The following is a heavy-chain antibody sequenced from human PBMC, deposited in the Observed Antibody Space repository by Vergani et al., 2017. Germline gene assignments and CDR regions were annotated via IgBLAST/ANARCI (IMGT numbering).Heavy chain of an antibody. J-gene: IGHJ6*03. CDR3: ARHKEQLVPENTYYYYYMDV. V-gene: IGHV4-59*08. D-gene: IGHD6-13*01. CDR1: GGSISSYY. Sequence: QVQLQESGPGLVKPSETLSLTCTVSGGSISSYYWSWIRQPPGKGLEWIGYIYYSGSGNTYYNPSLKSRVTISADSSRNLLSLRLSSVTAADTAVYYCARHKEQLVPENTYYYYYMDVWGKGTTVTVSS. CDR2: IYYSGSGNT.